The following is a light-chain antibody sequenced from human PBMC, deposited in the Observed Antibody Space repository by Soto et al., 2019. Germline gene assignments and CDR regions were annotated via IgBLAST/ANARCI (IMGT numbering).Light chain of an antibody. V-gene: IGKV1-6*01. J-gene: IGKJ4*01. CDR2: AAS. Sequence: AIQLTQSPSSLSASIGDRVTITCRASQGIRNDLGWYQQKPGKAPKLLIFAASSLQSGVPSRFSGSGSGTDFTLTISSLQPEDFATYYCLQDYNYPLTFGGGTKVEIK. CDR3: LQDYNYPLT. CDR1: QGIRND.